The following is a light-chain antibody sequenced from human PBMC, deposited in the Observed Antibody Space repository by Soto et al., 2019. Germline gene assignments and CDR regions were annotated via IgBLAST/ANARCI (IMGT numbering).Light chain of an antibody. CDR3: SSYAGSDNYV. CDR2: EVS. Sequence: QSVLTQPPSASGSPGQSVTISCAGTSSDVGGYDYVSWYQQHPGKAPKLIIYEVSKRPSGVPDRFSGSKSGNTASLTVSGLQAEDGADYYCSSYAGSDNYVFGTGT. CDR1: SSDVGGYDY. J-gene: IGLJ1*01. V-gene: IGLV2-8*01.